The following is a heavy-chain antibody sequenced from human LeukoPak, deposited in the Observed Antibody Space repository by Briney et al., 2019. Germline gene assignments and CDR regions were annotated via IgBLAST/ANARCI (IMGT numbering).Heavy chain of an antibody. J-gene: IGHJ4*02. Sequence: GGSLRLSCAASGVTFSSDWMSWVRQAPGKGLEWVANIKEDGSEKYYVDSVKGRFTISRDNAQNSLYLQMNSLRAEDTAVYYCAIGSRYDILTGSPFDYWGQGTLVTVSS. V-gene: IGHV3-7*01. CDR1: GVTFSSDW. CDR2: IKEDGSEK. CDR3: AIGSRYDILTGSPFDY. D-gene: IGHD3-9*01.